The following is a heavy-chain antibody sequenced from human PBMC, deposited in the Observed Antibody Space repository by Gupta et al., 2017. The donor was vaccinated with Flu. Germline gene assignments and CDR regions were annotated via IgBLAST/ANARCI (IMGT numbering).Heavy chain of an antibody. Sequence: QVQLQQWGAGLLKPSETLSLTCAVYAGSFSGYYWSWIRQPPGKGLEWIGEINHSGSTNYNPSLKSRVTRAGDTSKNQFSLKMSSVTDADTDVYYCERGGITIFGVEMIPKRKNWFDPWGQGNLVTVSS. J-gene: IGHJ5*02. CDR2: INHSGST. V-gene: IGHV4-34*01. D-gene: IGHD3-3*01. CDR3: ERGGITIFGVEMIPKRKNWFDP. CDR1: AGSFSGYY.